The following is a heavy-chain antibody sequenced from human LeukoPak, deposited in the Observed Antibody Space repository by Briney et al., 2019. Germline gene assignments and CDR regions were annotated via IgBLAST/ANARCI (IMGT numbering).Heavy chain of an antibody. D-gene: IGHD3-3*01. V-gene: IGHV4-59*05. CDR3: ARHRSSDFWSGYPRGYFDY. CDR1: GASISGFY. J-gene: IGHJ4*02. CDR2: IYYSGST. Sequence: SETLSLTCAVNGASISGFYWSWIRQSPGKGLEWIGSIYYSGSTYYNPSLKSRVTISVDTSKNQFSLKLSSVTAADTAVYYCARHRSSDFWSGYPRGYFDYWGQGTLVTVSS.